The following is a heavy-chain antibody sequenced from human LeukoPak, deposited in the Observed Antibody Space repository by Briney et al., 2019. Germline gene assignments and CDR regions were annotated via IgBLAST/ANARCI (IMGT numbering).Heavy chain of an antibody. CDR3: ASIRGTFGY. Sequence: PGGSLRLSCAASGFTFSDHFLDWVRQAPGKGLEWVGRTRNRANSYITEYAASVKGRFPISRDDSKNSLYLQMSSLKTDDTAMYYCASIRGTFGYWGQGTLVTVSS. CDR2: TRNRANSYIT. V-gene: IGHV3-72*01. J-gene: IGHJ4*02. CDR1: GFTFSDHF. D-gene: IGHD1-26*01.